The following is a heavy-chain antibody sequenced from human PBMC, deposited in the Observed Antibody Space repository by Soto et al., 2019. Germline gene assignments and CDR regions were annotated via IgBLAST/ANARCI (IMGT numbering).Heavy chain of an antibody. Sequence: SETLCLTCSVAGGSISGYDGSWIRQPPGKGLEWIGYTYYSGSTNYNPSLKSRVTISVDTSKNQFSLKLSSVTAADTAVYYCARETGDYVNNAFDIWGQGTMVTVSS. CDR3: ARETGDYVNNAFDI. J-gene: IGHJ3*02. V-gene: IGHV4-59*01. D-gene: IGHD4-17*01. CDR1: GGSISGYD. CDR2: TYYSGST.